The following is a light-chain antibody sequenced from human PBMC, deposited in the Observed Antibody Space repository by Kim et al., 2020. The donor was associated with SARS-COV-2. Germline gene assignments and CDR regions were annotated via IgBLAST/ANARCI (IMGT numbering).Light chain of an antibody. Sequence: IQLTQSPSSLSASVGDRVTITCRASQAISSYLGWYQQKPGRAPNLLIYAASTLQSGVPSRFSGSGSGTDFTLTISSLQPEDFATYFCLQLGSYPLTFGGGTKVDIK. CDR1: QAISSY. J-gene: IGKJ4*01. CDR2: AAS. V-gene: IGKV1-9*01. CDR3: LQLGSYPLT.